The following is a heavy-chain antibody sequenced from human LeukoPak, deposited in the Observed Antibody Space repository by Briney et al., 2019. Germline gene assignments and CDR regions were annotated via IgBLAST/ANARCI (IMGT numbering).Heavy chain of an antibody. D-gene: IGHD1-26*01. CDR2: ISGGGGST. J-gene: IGHJ3*02. Sequence: GGSLRLSCAASGFTFSSYGMSWVRQAPGKGLEWVSAISGGGGSTYYADSVKGRFTISTDNSKNTLYLQMNSLRAEDTAVYYCARGGSYLSAFDIWGQGTMVTVSS. CDR3: ARGGSYLSAFDI. CDR1: GFTFSSYG. V-gene: IGHV3-23*01.